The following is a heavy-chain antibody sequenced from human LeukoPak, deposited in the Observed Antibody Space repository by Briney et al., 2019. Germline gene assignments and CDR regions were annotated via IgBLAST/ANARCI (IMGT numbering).Heavy chain of an antibody. Sequence: PGGSLRLSCAASGFTVSSNYMSWVRQAPGKGLEWVSVIYSGGSTYYADSVKGRFTISRDNSKNTLYLQMNSLRAEDTAVYYCAREGPQGDGCNWYYYYYMDVWGKGTTVTVSS. J-gene: IGHJ6*03. CDR1: GFTVSSNY. V-gene: IGHV3-66*02. CDR2: IYSGGST. CDR3: AREGPQGDGCNWYYYYYMDV. D-gene: IGHD5-24*01.